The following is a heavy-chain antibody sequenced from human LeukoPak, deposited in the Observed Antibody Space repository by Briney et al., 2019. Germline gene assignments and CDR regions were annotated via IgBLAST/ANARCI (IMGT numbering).Heavy chain of an antibody. CDR2: IKQDGSEK. CDR1: GFTFSSYW. J-gene: IGHJ4*02. CDR3: TTDGTLYYYDSSGYQPFDY. Sequence: GGSLRLSCAASGFTFSSYWMSWVRQAPGKGLEWVANIKQDGSEKYYVDSVKGRFTISRDNAKNSLYLQMNSLKTEDTAVYYCTTDGTLYYYDSSGYQPFDYWGQGTLVTVSS. V-gene: IGHV3-7*03. D-gene: IGHD3-22*01.